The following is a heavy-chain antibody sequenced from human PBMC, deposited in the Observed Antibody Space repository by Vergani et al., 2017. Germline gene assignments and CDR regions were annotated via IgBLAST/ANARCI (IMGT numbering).Heavy chain of an antibody. CDR2: INHSGST. Sequence: QVHLQEAGPGLVKPAETLSLTCTVSGDSMNNYYWSWIRQPPGKGLEWIGEINHSGSTNYNPSLKSRVTISVDTSKNQFSLKLSSVTAADTAVYYCARGYYYNSSGYYYLDSWGQGTLVTVSS. CDR1: GDSMNNYY. D-gene: IGHD3-22*01. J-gene: IGHJ4*02. CDR3: ARGYYYNSSGYYYLDS. V-gene: IGHV4-59*12.